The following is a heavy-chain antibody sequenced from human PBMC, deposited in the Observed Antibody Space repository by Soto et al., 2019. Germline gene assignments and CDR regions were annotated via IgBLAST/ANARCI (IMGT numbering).Heavy chain of an antibody. CDR1: GFTFSSYG. J-gene: IGHJ6*02. CDR3: AKDPARWGEYSSSWYQDYFYYGMDV. Sequence: PGGSLRLSCAASGFTFSSYGMHWVRQAPGKGLEWVAVISDDGSNKYYADSVNGRFTISRDNSKNTLYLQMNSLRAEDTAVYYCAKDPARWGEYSSSWYQDYFYYGMDVWGQGTTVTVSS. V-gene: IGHV3-30*18. CDR2: ISDDGSNK. D-gene: IGHD6-13*01.